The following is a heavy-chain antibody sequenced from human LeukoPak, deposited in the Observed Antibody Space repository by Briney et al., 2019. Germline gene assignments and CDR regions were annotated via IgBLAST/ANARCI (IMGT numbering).Heavy chain of an antibody. V-gene: IGHV4-59*08. CDR1: GGSISSYY. D-gene: IGHD6-19*01. CDR3: ARRGYSSGWYYFDY. CDR2: IYYSGST. J-gene: IGHJ4*02. Sequence: SETLSLTCTVSGGSISSYYWSWIRQPPGKGLEWIGYIYYSGSTYYNPSLKSRVTISVDTSKNQFSLKLSSVTAADTAVYYCARRGYSSGWYYFDYWGQGTLVTVSS.